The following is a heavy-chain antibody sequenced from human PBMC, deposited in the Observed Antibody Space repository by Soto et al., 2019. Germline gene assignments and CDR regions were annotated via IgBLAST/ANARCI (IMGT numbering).Heavy chain of an antibody. V-gene: IGHV1-2*02. CDR2: INPNSGST. CDR3: ARVGYDFWSGYSGYYYVLDV. Sequence: GASVKVSCKASGYTFTGYYMHWVRQAPGQGLEWMGWINPNSGSTNYAQRFQGRVTITADTSMSTAYMELSSLRSEDTAVYYCARVGYDFWSGYSGYYYVLDVWGQGTTVTVSS. D-gene: IGHD3-3*01. J-gene: IGHJ6*02. CDR1: GYTFTGYY.